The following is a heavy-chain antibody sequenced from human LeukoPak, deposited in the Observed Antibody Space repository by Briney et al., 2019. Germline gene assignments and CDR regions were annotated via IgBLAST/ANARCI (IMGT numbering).Heavy chain of an antibody. V-gene: IGHV1-24*01. CDR3: ATRSFYGDYQNWFDP. Sequence: ASVKVSCKVSGYTLTELSMHWVRQAPGKGLGWMGGFDPEDGETIYAQKFQGRVTMTEDTSTDTAYMELSSLRSEDTAVYYCATRSFYGDYQNWFDPWGQGTLVTVSS. CDR2: FDPEDGET. J-gene: IGHJ5*02. CDR1: GYTLTELS. D-gene: IGHD4-17*01.